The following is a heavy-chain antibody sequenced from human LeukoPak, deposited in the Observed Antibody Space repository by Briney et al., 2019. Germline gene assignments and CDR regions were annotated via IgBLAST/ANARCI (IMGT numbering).Heavy chain of an antibody. D-gene: IGHD6-13*01. CDR3: STSPSFGSSWYQFNY. CDR1: GFTFSNYA. V-gene: IGHV3-64*01. CDR2: ISSDGVST. J-gene: IGHJ4*02. Sequence: PGGSLRLSCAASGFTFSNYAMHWVRQAPGKGLEYVSAISSDGVSTFYANSVKGRFTISRDNSRDTLYLQMNSLRAEDTAVYYCSTSPSFGSSWYQFNYWGQGTLVTVSS.